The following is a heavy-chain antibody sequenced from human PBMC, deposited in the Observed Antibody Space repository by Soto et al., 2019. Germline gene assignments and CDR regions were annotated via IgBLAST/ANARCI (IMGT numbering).Heavy chain of an antibody. V-gene: IGHV6-1*01. CDR1: GDSVSSNSAA. CDR3: ARALDFYGDYVEGAYYFDY. D-gene: IGHD4-17*01. CDR2: TYYRSKWYN. J-gene: IGHJ4*02. Sequence: SQTLSLTCAISGDSVSSNSAAWNWIRQSPSRGLEWLGRTYYRSKWYNDHAVSVKSRITINPDTSKNQFSLQLNSVTPEDTAVYYCARALDFYGDYVEGAYYFDYWGQGTLVTVSS.